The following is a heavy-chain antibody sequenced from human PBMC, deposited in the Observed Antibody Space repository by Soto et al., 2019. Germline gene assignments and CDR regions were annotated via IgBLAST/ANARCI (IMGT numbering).Heavy chain of an antibody. J-gene: IGHJ4*02. CDR3: AITSPSSGWYGDPPDY. D-gene: IGHD6-19*01. CDR2: IYRGGST. V-gene: IGHV3-53*01. CDR1: GFTVSSHY. Sequence: GRSLRLPCAASGFTVSSHYMSWVRQAPGKGLEWVSVIYRGGSTYYADSVKGRFTISRDSSKNTLYRQMNSLRVEDTAVYYCAITSPSSGWYGDPPDYWGQGTLVTVAS.